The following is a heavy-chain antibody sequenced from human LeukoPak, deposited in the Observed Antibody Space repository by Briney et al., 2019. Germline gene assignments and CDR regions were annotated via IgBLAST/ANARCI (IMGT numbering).Heavy chain of an antibody. V-gene: IGHV1-69*05. CDR2: IIPIFGTA. CDR1: GGTFSSYA. CDR3: ARGLGNSSSSNYYYYMDV. D-gene: IGHD6-6*01. Sequence: ASVKVSCKASGGTFSSYAISWVRQAPGQGLEWMGGIIPIFGTANYAQKFQGRVTITTDESTSTAYMELSSLRSEDTAVYYCARGLGNSSSSNYYYYMDVWGKGTTVTVSS. J-gene: IGHJ6*03.